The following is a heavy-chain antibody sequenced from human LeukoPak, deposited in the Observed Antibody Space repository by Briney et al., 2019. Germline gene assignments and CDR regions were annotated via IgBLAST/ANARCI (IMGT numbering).Heavy chain of an antibody. CDR3: GRDLTTLEHPGYYYGMDV. CDR1: GFNFSDSR. D-gene: IGHD2-15*01. CDR2: INRGGTEK. Sequence: AGGSLRLSCATSGFNFSDSRMTWVRQAPGKGLQWVANINRGGTEKHFLDSVEGRFTFSKDKSKNTLYLQMNSLRDKDTAVYYCGRDLTTLEHPGYYYGMDVWGQGTTVTVSS. V-gene: IGHV3-7*01. J-gene: IGHJ6*02.